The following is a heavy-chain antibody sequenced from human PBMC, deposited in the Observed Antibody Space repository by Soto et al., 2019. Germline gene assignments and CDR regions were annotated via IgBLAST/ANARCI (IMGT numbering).Heavy chain of an antibody. Sequence: SETLSLTCAVYGGSFVGYYCICVRHPPLKWLEWIVEINHSGSTNYNPSLKSRVTISVDTSKNQFSLKLSSVTAADTAVYYCARGLRDILTGKRRWFDPWGQGTLVTVSS. CDR2: INHSGST. CDR1: GGSFVGYY. D-gene: IGHD3-9*01. V-gene: IGHV4-34*01. J-gene: IGHJ5*02. CDR3: ARGLRDILTGKRRWFDP.